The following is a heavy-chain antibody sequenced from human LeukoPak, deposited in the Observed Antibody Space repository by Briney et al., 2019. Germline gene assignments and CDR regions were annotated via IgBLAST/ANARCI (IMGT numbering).Heavy chain of an antibody. CDR2: IYTNGST. Sequence: SETLSLTCTVSGGSISSYYWSWIRQPPGKGLEWIGYIYTNGSTNYSPSLKSRVTISVDTSKNQFSLNLSSVTAADTAVYYCARLEYCSSTSCYDIENWFDPWGQGTLVTVSS. D-gene: IGHD2-2*01. CDR3: ARLEYCSSTSCYDIENWFDP. CDR1: GGSISSYY. J-gene: IGHJ5*02. V-gene: IGHV4-4*09.